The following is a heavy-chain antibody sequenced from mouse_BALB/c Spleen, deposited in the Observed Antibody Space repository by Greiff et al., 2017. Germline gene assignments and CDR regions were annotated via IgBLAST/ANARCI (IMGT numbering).Heavy chain of an antibody. D-gene: IGHD2-1*01. CDR3: ARSGYGNYYAMDY. CDR1: GFTFSSFG. CDR2: ISSGSSTI. V-gene: IGHV5-17*02. J-gene: IGHJ4*01. Sequence: EVQLVESGGGLVQPGGSRKLSCAASGFTFSSFGMHWVRQAPEKGLEWVAYISSGSSTIYYADTVKGRFTISSDNPKNTLFLQMTSLRSEDTAMYYCARSGYGNYYAMDYWGQGTSVTVSS.